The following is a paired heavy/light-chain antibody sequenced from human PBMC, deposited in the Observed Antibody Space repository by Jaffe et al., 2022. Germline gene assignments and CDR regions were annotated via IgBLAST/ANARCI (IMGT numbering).Heavy chain of an antibody. V-gene: IGHV4-38-2*01. J-gene: IGHJ4*02. CDR2: IYHSGST. D-gene: IGHD4-17*01. Sequence: QVQLQESGPGLVKPSETLSLTCAVSGYSISSGYYWGWIRQPPGKGLEWIGSIYHSGSTYYNPSLKSRVTISVDTSKNQFSLKLSSVTAADTAVYYCATPTTHPLYGDFHFDYWGQGTLVTVSS. CDR1: GYSISSGYY. CDR3: ATPTTHPLYGDFHFDY.
Light chain of an antibody. V-gene: IGLV3-1*01. Sequence: SYELTQPPSVSVSPGQTASITCSGDKLGDKYACWYQQKPGQSPVLVIYQDSKRPSGIPERFSGSNSGNTATLTISGTQAMDEADYYCQAWDSSTAYVVFGGGTKLTVL. CDR1: KLGDKY. CDR3: QAWDSSTAYVV. J-gene: IGLJ2*01. CDR2: QDS.